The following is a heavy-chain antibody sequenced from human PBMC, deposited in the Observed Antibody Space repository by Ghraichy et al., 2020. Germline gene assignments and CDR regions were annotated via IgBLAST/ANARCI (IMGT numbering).Heavy chain of an antibody. V-gene: IGHV3-21*01. CDR1: GFSFSHYD. CDR3: ARGREQLVSTDV. Sequence: LSLTCAASGFSFSHYDMNWVRQAPGKGLEWVSSISSSGNYIEYADSVKGRFTITRDNAKNSVFLQMDGLKVEDTAVYYCARGREQLVSTDVWGQGTTVTVSS. D-gene: IGHD6-6*01. CDR2: ISSSGNYI. J-gene: IGHJ6*02.